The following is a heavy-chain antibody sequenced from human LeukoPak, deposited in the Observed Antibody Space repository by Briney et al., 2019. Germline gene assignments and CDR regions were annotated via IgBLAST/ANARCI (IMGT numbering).Heavy chain of an antibody. CDR3: ARGRPYRYYDFWSGYDYYYYYMDV. V-gene: IGHV4-38-2*02. Sequence: SETLSLTCTVSGYSISSGHYWAWIRQSPEKGLECIATMFHSGSTNYNPSLKSRVTISVDTSKNQFSLKLSSVTAADTAVYYCARGRPYRYYDFWSGYDYYYYYMDVWGKGTTVTVSS. CDR1: GYSISSGHY. J-gene: IGHJ6*03. CDR2: MFHSGST. D-gene: IGHD3-3*01.